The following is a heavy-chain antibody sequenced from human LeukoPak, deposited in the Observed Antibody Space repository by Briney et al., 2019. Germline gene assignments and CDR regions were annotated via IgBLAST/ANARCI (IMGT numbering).Heavy chain of an antibody. V-gene: IGHV1-69*04. D-gene: IGHD3-3*01. CDR3: ARDDYDFWSGCYGFDY. CDR1: GGTFSSYA. J-gene: IGHJ4*02. CDR2: IIPILGIA. Sequence: AASVKVSCKASGGTFSSYAISWVRQAPGQGLEWMGRIIPILGIANYAQKFQGRVTITADKSTSTAYMELSSLRSEDTAVYYCARDDYDFWSGCYGFDYWGQGTLVTVSS.